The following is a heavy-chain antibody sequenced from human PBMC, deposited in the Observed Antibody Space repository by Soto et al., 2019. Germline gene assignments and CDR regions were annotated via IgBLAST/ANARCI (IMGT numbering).Heavy chain of an antibody. V-gene: IGHV3-7*01. CDR2: INEDGSER. CDR1: GFSCSTFW. Sequence: GGALRLSCAASGFSCSTFWMSWVRQTPGKGLEWVANINEDGSERNYVDSVKGRFTISRDNAKNSMYLQLNSLRPEDTALYYCVRSWELIDYWGQGALVTVSS. D-gene: IGHD1-26*01. J-gene: IGHJ4*02. CDR3: VRSWELIDY.